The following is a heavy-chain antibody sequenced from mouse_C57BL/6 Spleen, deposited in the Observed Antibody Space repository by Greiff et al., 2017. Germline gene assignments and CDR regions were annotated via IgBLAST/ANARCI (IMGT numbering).Heavy chain of an antibody. Sequence: QVQLQQSGAELVKPGASVKISCKASGYAFSGYWMNWVKQRPGQGLEWIGQIYPGDGGTNYNGKFKGKATLTAAKSSSTAYMPLSRLTSEASAVYFAARGDGYFQYYAMDCRGQRTSVTVST. D-gene: IGHD2-3*01. CDR1: GYAFSGYW. CDR2: IYPGDGGT. CDR3: ARGDGYFQYYAMDC. J-gene: IGHJ4*01. V-gene: IGHV1-80*01.